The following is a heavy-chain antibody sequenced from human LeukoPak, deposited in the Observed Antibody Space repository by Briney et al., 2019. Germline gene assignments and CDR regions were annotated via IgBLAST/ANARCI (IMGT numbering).Heavy chain of an antibody. D-gene: IGHD3-10*01. CDR2: IYYSGST. CDR3: ARAPIWFGELSRSYYFDY. CDR1: GGSISSGGYY. J-gene: IGHJ4*02. Sequence: SETLSLTCTVSGGSISSGGYYWSWIRQHPAKGLEWIGYIYYSGSTYYNPSLKSRVTISVDTSKNQFSLKLSSVTAADTAVYYCARAPIWFGELSRSYYFDYWGQGTLVTVSS. V-gene: IGHV4-31*03.